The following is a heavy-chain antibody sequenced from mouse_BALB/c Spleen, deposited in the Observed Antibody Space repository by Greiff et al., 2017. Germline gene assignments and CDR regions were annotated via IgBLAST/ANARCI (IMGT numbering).Heavy chain of an antibody. J-gene: IGHJ3*01. CDR3: ARGDYGFAY. Sequence: EVQGVESGAELVKPGASVKLSCTASGFNIKDTYMHWVKQRPEQGLEWIGRIDPANGNTKYDPKFQGKATITADTSSNTAYLQLSSLTSEDTAVYYCARGDYGFAYWGQGTLVTVSA. CDR1: GFNIKDTY. V-gene: IGHV14-3*02. D-gene: IGHD2-4*01. CDR2: IDPANGNT.